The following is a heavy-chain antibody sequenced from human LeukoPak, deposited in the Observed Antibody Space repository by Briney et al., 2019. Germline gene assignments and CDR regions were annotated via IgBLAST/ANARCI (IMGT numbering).Heavy chain of an antibody. CDR3: ARVPGYSSSWYISYYYYYYMDV. J-gene: IGHJ6*03. V-gene: IGHV3-21*01. Sequence: PGGSLRLSCAASGFTFGSYSMNWVRQAPGKGLEWVSSISSSNSYIYYAHSVKGRFTISRDNAKHSLYLQMNSLRAEDTAVYYCARVPGYSSSWYISYYYYYYMDVWGKGTTVTVSS. CDR2: ISSSNSYI. D-gene: IGHD6-13*01. CDR1: GFTFGSYS.